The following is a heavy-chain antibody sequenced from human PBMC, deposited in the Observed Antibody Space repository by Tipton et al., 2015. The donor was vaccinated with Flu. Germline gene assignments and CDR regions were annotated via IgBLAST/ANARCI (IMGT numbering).Heavy chain of an antibody. V-gene: IGHV4-34*01. CDR1: GGSFSGYY. CDR3: ARGGDSSGWYTY. J-gene: IGHJ4*02. Sequence: LVKPSETLSLTCAVYGGSFSGYYWSWIRQPPGKGLEWIGEINHSGSTNYNPSLKSRVTISVDTSKNQFSLKLSSVTAADTAVYYCARGGDSSGWYTYWGQGTLVTVSS. CDR2: INHSGST. D-gene: IGHD6-19*01.